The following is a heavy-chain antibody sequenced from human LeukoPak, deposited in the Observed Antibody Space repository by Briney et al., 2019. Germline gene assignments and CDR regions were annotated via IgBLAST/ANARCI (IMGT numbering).Heavy chain of an antibody. CDR1: GFTFSSYA. J-gene: IGHJ4*02. Sequence: GSLRLSCAASGFTFSSYAMSWIRQPPGKGLEGIGYIYNSGSTNYNPSLKSRVTISVDTSKNQVSLKLSSVTAADTAVYHCARGRIFYYYDSSQHFDYWGQGTLVTVSS. CDR2: IYNSGST. D-gene: IGHD3-22*01. CDR3: ARGRIFYYYDSSQHFDY. V-gene: IGHV4-59*12.